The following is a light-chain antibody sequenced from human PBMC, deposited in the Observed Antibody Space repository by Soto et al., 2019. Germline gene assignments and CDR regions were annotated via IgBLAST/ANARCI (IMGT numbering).Light chain of an antibody. Sequence: EIVMTQSPATLSVSPWERATLSCMASQSVSSKLAWYKQKPGQAPRLLLYGASTRATGIPARFSGSGSGTEFTITISSLQHDDFATYYCQQFNSYSLTFGGGTKVDIK. CDR2: GAS. V-gene: IGKV3-15*01. CDR3: QQFNSYSLT. J-gene: IGKJ4*01. CDR1: QSVSSK.